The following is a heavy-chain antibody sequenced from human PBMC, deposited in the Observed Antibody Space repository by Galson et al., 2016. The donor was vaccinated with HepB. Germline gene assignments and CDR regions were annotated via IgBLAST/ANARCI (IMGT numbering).Heavy chain of an antibody. J-gene: IGHJ6*02. Sequence: SLRLSCAASGFFFSNYGMHWVRQAPGKGLTWVAVVSYDGYSKYYADSVKGRFTISRDNSKTTMYLQMNSLRCEDTAVYYCAKDVYTSGSEYGMDVWGQGTTVTVSS. CDR2: VSYDGYSK. D-gene: IGHD3-10*01. CDR1: GFFFSNYG. V-gene: IGHV3-30*18. CDR3: AKDVYTSGSEYGMDV.